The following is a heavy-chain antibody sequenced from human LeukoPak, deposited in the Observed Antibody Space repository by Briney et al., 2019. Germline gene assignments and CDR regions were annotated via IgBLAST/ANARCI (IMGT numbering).Heavy chain of an antibody. V-gene: IGHV3-23*01. Sequence: GGSLRLSCAASGFSFGVHAMTWVRQAPGKGPEWVATIGGPAETFYADSVKGRFTISRDNTRYTLYLQMSRLRAEDSALYYCAKDWTSHNGVYDRLDFWGQGTQVTVSS. CDR1: GFSFGVHA. J-gene: IGHJ4*02. CDR2: IGGPAET. CDR3: AKDWTSHNGVYDRLDF. D-gene: IGHD3-16*01.